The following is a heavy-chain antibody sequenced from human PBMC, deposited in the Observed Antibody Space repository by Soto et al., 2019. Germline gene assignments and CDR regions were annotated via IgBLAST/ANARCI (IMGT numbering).Heavy chain of an antibody. D-gene: IGHD1-26*01. CDR3: ARRRDGTYALDY. V-gene: IGHV2-5*02. Sequence: QITLKESGPTLVKPTQTLTLTCTFSGFSLSTNGVGVGWIRQPPGKALEWLALIYWDGDNRYSPSLRSRLTLTQDTSKNQVVLTLTNMDPVDTATYYCARRRDGTYALDYWGQGTLVTVAS. CDR1: GFSLSTNGVG. J-gene: IGHJ4*02. CDR2: IYWDGDN.